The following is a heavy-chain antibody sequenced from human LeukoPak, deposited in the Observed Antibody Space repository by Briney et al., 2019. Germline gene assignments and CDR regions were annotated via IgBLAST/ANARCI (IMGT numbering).Heavy chain of an antibody. CDR1: GGSISSYY. D-gene: IGHD3-10*01. CDR2: IYYSGST. V-gene: IGHV4-59*08. J-gene: IGHJ5*02. Sequence: SETLSLTCTVSGGSISSYYWSWIRQPPGKGLEWIGYIYYSGSTNYNPSLKSRVTISVDTSKSQFSLKLSSVTAADTAVYYCARQWYYYGSGSWFDPWGQGTLVTVSS. CDR3: ARQWYYYGSGSWFDP.